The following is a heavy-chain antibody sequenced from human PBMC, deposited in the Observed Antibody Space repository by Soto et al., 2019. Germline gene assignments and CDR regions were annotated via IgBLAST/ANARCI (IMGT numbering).Heavy chain of an antibody. CDR3: TTSYAHYA. CDR2: IKRKIEGGTT. J-gene: IGHJ5*02. Sequence: GGSLRLSCAASGFTFSNALMSWVRQAPGKGLEWIGLIKRKIEGGTTDYSAPVKGRFTISRDDSKNTLYLQMHSLETEDTALYYCTTSYAHYAWGQGTLVTVSS. CDR1: GFTFSNAL. V-gene: IGHV3-15*01. D-gene: IGHD4-17*01.